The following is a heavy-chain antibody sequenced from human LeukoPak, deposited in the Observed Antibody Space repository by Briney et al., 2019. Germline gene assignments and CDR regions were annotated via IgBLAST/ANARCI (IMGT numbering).Heavy chain of an antibody. CDR1: GGSISSYY. Sequence: SETLSLTCTVSGGSISSYYWSWLRQPPGKGLEWIGYIYYSGSTNYNPSLKSRVTISVDTSKNQFSLKLSSVTAADTDVYYCARARPDCTNGVCSPFDYWGQGTLVTVSS. CDR2: IYYSGST. J-gene: IGHJ4*02. CDR3: ARARPDCTNGVCSPFDY. V-gene: IGHV4-59*01. D-gene: IGHD2-8*01.